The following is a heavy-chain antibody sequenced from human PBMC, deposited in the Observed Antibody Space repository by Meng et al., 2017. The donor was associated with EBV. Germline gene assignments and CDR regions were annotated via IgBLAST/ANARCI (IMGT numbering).Heavy chain of an antibody. CDR3: WGDLNYGSY. J-gene: IGHJ4*02. Sequence: LVVSGGGLVPPGGSLKLSCGASGFIFRDSAMHWVCQASGKGLEWVGRVETKASKYATAYAASVKGRFSVSRDDSKNMVFLEMNSLKTEDTARYYCWGDLNYGSYWGQGTLVTVSS. V-gene: IGHV3-73*01. CDR1: GFIFRDSA. CDR2: VETKASKYAT. D-gene: IGHD3-16*01.